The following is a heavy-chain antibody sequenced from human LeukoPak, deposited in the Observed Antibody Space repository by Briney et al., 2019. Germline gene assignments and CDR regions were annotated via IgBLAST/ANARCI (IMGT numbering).Heavy chain of an antibody. V-gene: IGHV3-15*01. J-gene: IGHJ4*02. CDR2: IQGKNEGGTT. Sequence: GGSLRLSCTASGFISSNAWMSWVRQAPGKGLERVGRIQGKNEGGTTDYAAPVKGRFSISRDDSISTLYLQMNSLRAEDTAVYYCARDRRFGELSAFDYWGQGTLVTVSS. CDR1: GFISSNAW. CDR3: ARDRRFGELSAFDY. D-gene: IGHD3-10*01.